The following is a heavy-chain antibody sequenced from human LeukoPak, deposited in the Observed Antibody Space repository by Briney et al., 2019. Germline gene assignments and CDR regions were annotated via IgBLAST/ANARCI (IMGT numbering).Heavy chain of an antibody. CDR2: MNPNSGNT. J-gene: IGHJ6*03. D-gene: IGHD1-26*01. CDR3: ARDPYSGSYSADVYYYYMDV. CDR1: GYTFTSYD. Sequence: ASVKVSCKASGYTFTSYDINWVRQATGQGLEWKGWMNPNSGNTGYAQKFQGRVTMTTNTSISTAYMELSSLRADDTAIYYCARDPYSGSYSADVYYYYMDVWGKGTTVTVSS. V-gene: IGHV1-8*01.